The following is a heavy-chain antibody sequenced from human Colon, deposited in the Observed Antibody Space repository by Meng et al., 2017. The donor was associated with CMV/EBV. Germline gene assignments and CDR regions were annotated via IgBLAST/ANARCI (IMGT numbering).Heavy chain of an antibody. CDR2: VNPNSGDT. Sequence: ASVKVSCKGAGYSFTSYWIGWVRQRPGEGREWMGWVNPNSGDTGFAQKFQGRITMTRDTSISTAYLELSSLKSEDTALYLCAVIVPVTDYSYGTDVWGQGTTVTVSS. J-gene: IGHJ6*02. CDR1: GYSFTSYW. CDR3: AVIVPVTDYSYGTDV. D-gene: IGHD2-15*01. V-gene: IGHV1-8*02.